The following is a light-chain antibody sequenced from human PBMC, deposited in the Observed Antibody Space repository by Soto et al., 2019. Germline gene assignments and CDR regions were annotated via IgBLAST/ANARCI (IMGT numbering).Light chain of an antibody. V-gene: IGKV3-20*01. CDR2: GAS. CDR1: QGITNTY. Sequence: EIVLTQSPGTLSLSPGERATLSCRASQGITNTYLAWYQQKPGQAPRLLIYGASIRATGIPDRFSGSGSGTDFTLTISRLEPEDFAVYYCQQYGGSPPVTFGQGTRPEIK. CDR3: QQYGGSPPVT. J-gene: IGKJ5*01.